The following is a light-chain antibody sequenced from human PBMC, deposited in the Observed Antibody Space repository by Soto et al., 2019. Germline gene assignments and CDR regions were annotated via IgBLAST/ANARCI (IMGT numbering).Light chain of an antibody. J-gene: IGKJ1*01. V-gene: IGKV1-5*03. CDR2: KSS. CDR1: QSIGSW. Sequence: DIQMTQSPSTLSASVGDRVTITCRASQSIGSWLAWYQQKPGKAPKLLIYKSSTLESGVPSRFSGSGSGTGFTLTISSLQPDDFAAYYCQQYNDYPWTFGQGTKVEIK. CDR3: QQYNDYPWT.